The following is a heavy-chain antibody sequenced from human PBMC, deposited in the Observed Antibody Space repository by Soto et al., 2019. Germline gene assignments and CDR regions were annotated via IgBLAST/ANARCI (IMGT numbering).Heavy chain of an antibody. CDR1: GFTFSSYG. CDR2: ISYDGSNK. D-gene: IGHD6-13*01. CDR3: ARLVIY. V-gene: IGHV3-30*03. Sequence: QVQLVESGGGVVQPGRSLRLSCAASGFTFSSYGMHWVRQAPGKGLEWVAVISYDGSNKYYADSVKGRFTISRDNSKNTLYLQMNSLRAEDTAVYYCARLVIYWGQGTLVTVSS. J-gene: IGHJ4*02.